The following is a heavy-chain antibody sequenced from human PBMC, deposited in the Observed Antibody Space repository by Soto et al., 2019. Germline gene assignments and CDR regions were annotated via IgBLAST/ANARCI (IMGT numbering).Heavy chain of an antibody. CDR2: ISADNGDT. CDR1: GYSFTTHG. Sequence: ASVKVSCKAYGYSFTTHGRSWVRRAPGHGLEWMGWISADNGDTHYVQRVKGRLTMTTDTFTSTADMELRIRISDDTAVYYCARDPPVSGILRGTPLMDVWGQGTTVTVSS. V-gene: IGHV1-18*04. D-gene: IGHD4-17*01. J-gene: IGHJ6*02. CDR3: ARDPPVSGILRGTPLMDV.